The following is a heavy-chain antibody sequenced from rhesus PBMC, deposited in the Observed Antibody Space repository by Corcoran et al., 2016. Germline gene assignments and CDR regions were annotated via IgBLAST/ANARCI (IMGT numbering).Heavy chain of an antibody. V-gene: IGHV4S11*01. CDR3: ARDVGNFVY. Sequence: QVQLQESCPGLVKPLETLSLTCAVSGGSISSNYWSWIRQPPGKGLECIGYIYGSGRSTHYSPARRSRVTLSVDTSKNQFSLKLSSVTAADTAVYYGARDVGNFVYWGQGVLVTVSS. D-gene: IGHD4-35*01. J-gene: IGHJ4*01. CDR1: GGSISSNY. CDR2: IYGSGRST.